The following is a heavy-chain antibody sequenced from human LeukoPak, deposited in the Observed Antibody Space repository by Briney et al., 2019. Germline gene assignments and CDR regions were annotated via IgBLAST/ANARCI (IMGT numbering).Heavy chain of an antibody. CDR2: GFPRDSDT. Sequence: AECLRISSKGARDSFTSDWIGWVREMAGKNVEWRGVGFPRDSDTRYSPSFQGQVTIPADKSIRPAYLQWSSLTASDTAMYYCARALSDIVVVPAATDFDYWGQGTLVTVSS. CDR1: RDSFTSDW. CDR3: ARALSDIVVVPAATDFDY. V-gene: IGHV5-51*01. D-gene: IGHD2-2*01. J-gene: IGHJ4*02.